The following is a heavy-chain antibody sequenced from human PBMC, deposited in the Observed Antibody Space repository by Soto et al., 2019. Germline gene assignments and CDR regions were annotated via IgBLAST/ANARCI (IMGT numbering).Heavy chain of an antibody. CDR2: IIPLFRTP. Sequence: QVQLVQSGAEMKEPGSSVKVSCKTSGGTFSSSAISWLRQAPGQGLEWMGGIIPLFRTPDYAQKFQGRVTMAAEESTSTAYVELSSLRSEDTTVYYCARDNDRLQLGGNYYYILDVGGQGTTITVSS. CDR1: GGTFSSSA. D-gene: IGHD4-4*01. CDR3: ARDNDRLQLGGNYYYILDV. V-gene: IGHV1-69*12. J-gene: IGHJ6*02.